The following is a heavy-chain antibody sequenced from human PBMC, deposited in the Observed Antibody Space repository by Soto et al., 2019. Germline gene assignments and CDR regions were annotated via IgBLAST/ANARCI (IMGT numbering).Heavy chain of an antibody. V-gene: IGHV4-31*03. J-gene: IGHJ6*02. D-gene: IGHD3-10*01. CDR3: ARGEWRPGEMDV. Sequence: QVQLQESGPGLVKPSQTLSLTCTVSGGSINSGGYYWNWIRQHPGKGLEWIGYIYSSGGTYYNPSLKSRVTISVDTSKNQFSLKLSSVTAADTAVYYCARGEWRPGEMDVWGQGTTVTVSS. CDR1: GGSINSGGYY. CDR2: IYSSGGT.